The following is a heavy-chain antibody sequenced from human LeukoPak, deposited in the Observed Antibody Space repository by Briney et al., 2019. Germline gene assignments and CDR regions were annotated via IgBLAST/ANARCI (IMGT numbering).Heavy chain of an antibody. CDR1: GYSISNSNL. CDR3: ATVQWLSQGGGFDY. Sequence: NPSETLSLTCAVSGYSISNSNLWAWIRQPPGKGLEWIGYISYSGDTYYNASLTSRVTMSLDTSKNQFSLKLNSVTAVDTAMYYCATVQWLSQGGGFDYWGQGTLVTVSS. J-gene: IGHJ4*02. V-gene: IGHV4-28*03. D-gene: IGHD6-19*01. CDR2: ISYSGDT.